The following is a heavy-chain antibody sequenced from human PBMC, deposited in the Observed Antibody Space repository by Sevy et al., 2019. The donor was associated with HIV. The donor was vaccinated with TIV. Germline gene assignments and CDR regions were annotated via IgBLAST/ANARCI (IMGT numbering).Heavy chain of an antibody. J-gene: IGHJ4*02. CDR3: TRPAGIVGATTGGDY. Sequence: GGSLRLSCAASGFTFSGSAMHWVRQASGKGLEWVGRIRSKANSYATAYAASVKGRFTISRDDSKNTAYLQMNSLKTGDTAVYYCTRPAGIVGATTGGDYWGQGTLVTVSS. CDR1: GFTFSGSA. V-gene: IGHV3-73*01. D-gene: IGHD1-26*01. CDR2: IRSKANSYAT.